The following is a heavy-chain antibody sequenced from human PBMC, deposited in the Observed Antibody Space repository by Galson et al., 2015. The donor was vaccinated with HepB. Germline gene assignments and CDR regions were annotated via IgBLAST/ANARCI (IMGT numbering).Heavy chain of an antibody. Sequence: SLRLSRAACGFTFSRHSMNWVRQAPGRGLEWVASISSGSNYIYYADSVKGRFTISRDNAKNSLYLQMNSLRAEDTAVYFCARVDASSNYYSETWYFDLWGRGTLVTVSS. CDR3: ARVDASSNYYSETWYFDL. V-gene: IGHV3-21*01. CDR1: GFTFSRHS. D-gene: IGHD3-22*01. J-gene: IGHJ2*01. CDR2: ISSGSNYI.